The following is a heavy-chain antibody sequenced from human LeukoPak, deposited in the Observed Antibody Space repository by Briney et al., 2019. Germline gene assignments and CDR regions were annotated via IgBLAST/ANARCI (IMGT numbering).Heavy chain of an antibody. CDR3: AKDDSMTLDHFDT. CDR1: GFTFSTYA. V-gene: IGHV3-23*01. J-gene: IGHJ4*02. D-gene: IGHD4-11*01. Sequence: GGSLRLSCAASGFTFSTYAMGWVRQAPGKGLEWVSGINYSGGHTYYADSVKGRFTISRDNSKNTLSLQMNSLRAEDTAVYYCAKDDSMTLDHFDTWGQGTLVTVSS. CDR2: INYSGGHT.